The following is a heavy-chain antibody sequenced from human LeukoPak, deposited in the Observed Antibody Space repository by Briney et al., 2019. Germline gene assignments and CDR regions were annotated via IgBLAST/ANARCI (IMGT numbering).Heavy chain of an antibody. CDR3: ARGGCSGGSCYEADKYYFDY. CDR1: GGSISSSNW. D-gene: IGHD2-15*01. CDR2: IYHSGST. V-gene: IGHV4-4*02. Sequence: SETLSLTCAVSGGSISSSNWWSWVRQPPGKGLEWIGGIYHSGSTNYNPSLKSRVTISVDTSKNQFSLKLSSVTAADTAVYYCARGGCSGGSCYEADKYYFDYWGQGTLVTVSS. J-gene: IGHJ4*02.